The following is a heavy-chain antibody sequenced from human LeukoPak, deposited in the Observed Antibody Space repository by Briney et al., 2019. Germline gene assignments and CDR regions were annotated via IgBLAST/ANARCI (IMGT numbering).Heavy chain of an antibody. CDR3: ARSLPGYLDY. CDR2: IYYSGST. J-gene: IGHJ4*02. Sequence: PSETLSLTCTVSGGSISSYYWSWLRQPPGKGLEWIGYIYYSGSTNYNPSLKSRVTISVDTSKNQFSLKLSSVTAADTAVYYCARSLPGYLDYWGQGTLVTVSS. CDR1: GGSISSYY. V-gene: IGHV4-59*01. D-gene: IGHD6-13*01.